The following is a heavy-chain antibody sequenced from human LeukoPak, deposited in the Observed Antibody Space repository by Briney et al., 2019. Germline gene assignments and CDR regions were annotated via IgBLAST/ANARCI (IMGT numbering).Heavy chain of an antibody. J-gene: IGHJ4*02. V-gene: IGHV3-7*01. D-gene: IGHD1-20*01. CDR1: GFTFSSYW. Sequence: PGGSLRLSCAASGFTFSSYWMSWVRQAPGKGLEWVANIKQDGSEKYYVDSVKGRFTISRDNAKNSLYLQMNSLRAEDTAVYYCARDLASEVTGTFSYWGQGTLVTVSS. CDR2: IKQDGSEK. CDR3: ARDLASEVTGTFSY.